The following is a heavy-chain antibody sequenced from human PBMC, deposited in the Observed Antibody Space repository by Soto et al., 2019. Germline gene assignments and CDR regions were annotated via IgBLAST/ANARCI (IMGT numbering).Heavy chain of an antibody. CDR2: INPKSGDT. CDR3: ARGTDS. CDR1: GYNLTDYY. J-gene: IGHJ4*02. Sequence: QVHLVQSGAEVRKPGASVKVSCKASGYNLTDYYIHWVRQAPGQGLEWMGWINPKSGDTNYAQKFRGRVNMTRDTSMSTAYMELTRLTSGDTAFYYCARGTDSWGQGTLVTVSS. V-gene: IGHV1-2*02.